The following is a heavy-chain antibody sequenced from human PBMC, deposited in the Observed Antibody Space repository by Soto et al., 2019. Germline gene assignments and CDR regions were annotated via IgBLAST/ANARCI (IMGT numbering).Heavy chain of an antibody. V-gene: IGHV3-21*01. CDR1: GFTFSSYS. CDR3: ARDISRNAGVVIYYYYGMDV. Sequence: LRLSCAASGFTFSSYSMNWVRQAPGKGLEWVSSISSSSSYIYYADSVKGRFTISRDNAKNSLYLQMNSLRAEDTAVYYCARDISRNAGVVIYYYYGMDVWRQGTTVTVSS. CDR2: ISSSSSYI. D-gene: IGHD3-3*01. J-gene: IGHJ6*02.